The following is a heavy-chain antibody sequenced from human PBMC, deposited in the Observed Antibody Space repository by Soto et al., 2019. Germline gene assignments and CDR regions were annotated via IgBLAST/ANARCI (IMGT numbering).Heavy chain of an antibody. CDR2: INHSGST. D-gene: IGHD3-10*01. CDR3: ARGVITMVRGVIIRYYFDY. V-gene: IGHV4-34*01. CDR1: GGYFSGYY. Sequence: SETLSLTCAVYGGYFSGYYWSWIRQPPGKGLEWIGEINHSGSTNYNPSLKSRVTISVDTSKNQFSLKLSSVTAADTAVYYCARGVITMVRGVIIRYYFDYWGQGTLVTVSS. J-gene: IGHJ4*02.